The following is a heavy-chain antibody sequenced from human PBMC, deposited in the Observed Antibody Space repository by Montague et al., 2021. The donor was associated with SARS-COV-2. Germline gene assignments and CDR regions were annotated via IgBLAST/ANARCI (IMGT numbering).Heavy chain of an antibody. D-gene: IGHD6-19*01. CDR2: ISISGST. Sequence: SETLSLTCTVSGGSISSYYWSWIRQPAGKGLEWIGRISISGSTNYNPSLKSRVTISVDTSKNQFSLKLSSVTAADTAVYYCARDIAVAGLFDYWGQGTLVTVPS. J-gene: IGHJ4*02. CDR1: GGSISSYY. V-gene: IGHV4-4*07. CDR3: ARDIAVAGLFDY.